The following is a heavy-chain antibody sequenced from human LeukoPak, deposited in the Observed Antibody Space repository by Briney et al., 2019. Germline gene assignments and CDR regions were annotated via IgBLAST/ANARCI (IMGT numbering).Heavy chain of an antibody. CDR3: ASKGLLLWFGELLFPY. CDR1: GFTFSSYA. D-gene: IGHD3-10*01. J-gene: IGHJ4*02. CDR2: ISGSGGST. V-gene: IGHV3-23*01. Sequence: GGSLRLSCAASGFTFSSYAMSWVRQAPGKGLEWVSAISGSGGSTYYADSVKGRFTISRDNSKNTLYLQMNSLRAEDTVVYYCASKGLLLWFGELLFPYWGQGTLVTVSS.